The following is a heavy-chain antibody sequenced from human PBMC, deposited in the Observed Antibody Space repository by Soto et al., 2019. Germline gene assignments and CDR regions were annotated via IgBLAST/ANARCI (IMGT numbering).Heavy chain of an antibody. CDR1: KLTFSSYT. CDR2: ISSSGGTT. Sequence: PGGSLRLSCAVSKLTFSSYTMSWVHQAPGKGLEWVSGISSSGGTTYYADSVKGRFSISRDNSKNSLYLQLNSLRVEDTAMYYCIPTISGSLGYWGQGTLVTVSS. V-gene: IGHV3-23*01. J-gene: IGHJ4*02. CDR3: IPTISGSLGY. D-gene: IGHD1-20*01.